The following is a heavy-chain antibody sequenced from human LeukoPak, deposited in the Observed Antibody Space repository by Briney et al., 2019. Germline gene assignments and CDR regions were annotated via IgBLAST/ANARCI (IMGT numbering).Heavy chain of an antibody. J-gene: IGHJ6*04. V-gene: IGHV3-48*03. CDR1: GFTFSSYE. CDR3: AELGITMIGGV. D-gene: IGHD3-10*02. Sequence: PGGSLRLSCAASGFTFSSYEMNWVRQAPGKGLEWVSYISSSGSTTKYADSVKGRFTISRDNAKNSLYLQMNSLRVEDTAVYYCAELGITMIGGVWGKGTTVTISS. CDR2: ISSSGSTT.